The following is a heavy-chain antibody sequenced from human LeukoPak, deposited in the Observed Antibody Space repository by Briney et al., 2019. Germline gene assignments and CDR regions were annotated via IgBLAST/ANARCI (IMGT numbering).Heavy chain of an antibody. CDR2: IKSKTDGGTT. CDR1: GFTFSTYG. D-gene: IGHD1-14*01. J-gene: IGHJ1*01. V-gene: IGHV3-15*01. CDR3: TTIARRALYFQH. Sequence: GGSLRLSCAASGFTFSTYGTHWVRQAPGKGLEWVGRIKSKTDGGTTDYAAPVKGRFTISRDDSKNTLYLQMNSLKTEDTAVYYCTTIARRALYFQHWGQGTLVTVSS.